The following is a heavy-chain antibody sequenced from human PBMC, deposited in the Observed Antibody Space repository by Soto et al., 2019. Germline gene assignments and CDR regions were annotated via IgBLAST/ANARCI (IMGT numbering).Heavy chain of an antibody. CDR1: GYXFTSYL. Sequence: EXLKISCKSSGYXFTSYLVVWVRHMPGKGLEWMGSIYPGDSDTRYSPSFQGQVTISYDKSSSTAYLQWSSLKASDTAMYYCARQGNWFGEFQLYYYSYGMDVWGQGNTVTVS. D-gene: IGHD3-10*01. CDR3: ARQGNWFGEFQLYYYSYGMDV. CDR2: IYPGDSDT. J-gene: IGHJ6*02. V-gene: IGHV5-51*01.